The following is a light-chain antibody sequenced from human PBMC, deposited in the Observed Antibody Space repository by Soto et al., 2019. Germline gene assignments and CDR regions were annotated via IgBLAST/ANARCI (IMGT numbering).Light chain of an antibody. V-gene: IGKV1-39*01. J-gene: IGKJ2*01. CDR3: QQTNSHPDT. Sequence: DIQMTQSPSSLSASVGDSVTITCRASQSINKYLNWYQQRPGKAPKLLIYAASSLQSGVPSRFSGSGSGTDFTLPISSRQHDDFATYYCQQTNSHPDTVGEGTKLE. CDR1: QSINKY. CDR2: AAS.